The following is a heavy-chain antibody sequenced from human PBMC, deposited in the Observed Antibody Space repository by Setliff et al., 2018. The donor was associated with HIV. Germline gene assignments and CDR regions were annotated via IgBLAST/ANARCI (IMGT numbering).Heavy chain of an antibody. CDR1: GFTFNKVW. CDR2: IKSERDGGTK. Sequence: GGSLRLSCAASGFTFNKVWMNWVRQAPGKGLEWIGRIKSERDGGTKDYAAPGKGRFTISVDDSKTTLYLQMNSLKTEDTAVYYCSTLVGANPYHDAFDVWGQGTKVTVSS. D-gene: IGHD1-26*01. CDR3: STLVGANPYHDAFDV. V-gene: IGHV3-15*07. J-gene: IGHJ3*01.